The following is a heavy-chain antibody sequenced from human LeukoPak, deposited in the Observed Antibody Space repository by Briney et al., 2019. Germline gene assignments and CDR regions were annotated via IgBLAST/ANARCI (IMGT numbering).Heavy chain of an antibody. CDR3: ARIGPGRDGSNSFDQ. V-gene: IGHV3-21*01. CDR1: GLTFSSYD. D-gene: IGHD5-24*01. CDR2: INYNGVYI. J-gene: IGHJ4*02. Sequence: GGSLRLSCAASGLTFSSYDMTWVRQAPGKGLEYVSSINYNGVYIFSADSVKGRFTVSRDNAKNSLYLEMNSLRVEDTAFYYCARIGPGRDGSNSFDQWGQGTLVIVSS.